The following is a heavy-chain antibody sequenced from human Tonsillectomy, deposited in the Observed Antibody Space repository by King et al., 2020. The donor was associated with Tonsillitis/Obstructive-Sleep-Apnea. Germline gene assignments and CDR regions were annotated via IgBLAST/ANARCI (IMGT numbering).Heavy chain of an antibody. J-gene: IGHJ3*02. D-gene: IGHD2/OR15-2a*01. CDR1: GFTFSRDW. CDR3: TRDQNYNDGTTYYDAFDI. CDR2: INEDGRKT. V-gene: IGHV3-7*03. Sequence: QLVQSGGGLVQPGGSLRLSCAASGFTFSRDWMIWVRQAPGKGLEWVANINEDGRKTYYMDSVKVRFTISRDNARNSLYLQLSSLRAEDTAFYYCTRDQNYNDGTTYYDAFDIGGRGTMVTVSS.